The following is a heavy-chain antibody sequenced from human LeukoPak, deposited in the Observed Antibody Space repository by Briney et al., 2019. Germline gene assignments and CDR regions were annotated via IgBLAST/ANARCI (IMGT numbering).Heavy chain of an antibody. J-gene: IGHJ4*02. Sequence: PSETLSLTCTVSGGSISSSSYYWGWIRQPPGKGLEWIGSIYYSGSTYYNPSLKSRVTISVDTSKNQFSLKLSSVTAADTAAYYCARDREGYYYDSSGPVYFDYWAREPWSPSPQ. D-gene: IGHD3-22*01. CDR1: GGSISSSSYY. CDR3: ARDREGYYYDSSGPVYFDY. V-gene: IGHV4-39*07. CDR2: IYYSGST.